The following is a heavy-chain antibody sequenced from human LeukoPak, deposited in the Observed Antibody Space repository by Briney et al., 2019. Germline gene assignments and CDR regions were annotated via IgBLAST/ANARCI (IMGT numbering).Heavy chain of an antibody. CDR2: ITGSGNTI. D-gene: IGHD3-10*01. CDR1: GFTLSSYA. J-gene: IGHJ6*03. V-gene: IGHV3-48*04. CDR3: ARDQIGYGSGAHMDV. Sequence: GGSLRLSCAASGFTLSSYAMTWLRQAPGKGLEWVSYITGSGNTIYYADSVKGRFTISRDNAKNSLYLQMNSLRAEDAAVYYCARDQIGYGSGAHMDVWGKGTTVTISS.